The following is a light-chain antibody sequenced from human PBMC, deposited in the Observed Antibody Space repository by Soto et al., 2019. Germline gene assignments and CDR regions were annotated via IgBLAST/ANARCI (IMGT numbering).Light chain of an antibody. V-gene: IGLV1-40*01. CDR3: QSYDMSLNNHV. Sequence: QSVLTQPPSVSGAPGQTITMSCTGSGSNVGASYDVHWYQVLPGAGPRLLIYKNNNRPSGVPDRFSGSKSGTSASLAITGLRAEDEADYYCQSYDMSLNNHVFGTGTKLTVL. J-gene: IGLJ1*01. CDR1: GSNVGASYD. CDR2: KNN.